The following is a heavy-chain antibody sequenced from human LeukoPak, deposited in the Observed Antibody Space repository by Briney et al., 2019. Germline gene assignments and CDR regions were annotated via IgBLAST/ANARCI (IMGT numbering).Heavy chain of an antibody. Sequence: GSFRLSCAASGFTFSNAWMNWVRQAPGKGLEWVSAISGSGGSTYYADSVKGRFTISRDNSKNTLYLQMNSLRAEDTAVYYCAKPYTYYYGSGSYCWGQGTLVSVSS. CDR3: AKPYTYYYGSGSYC. CDR1: GFTFSNAW. CDR2: ISGSGGST. D-gene: IGHD3-10*01. J-gene: IGHJ4*02. V-gene: IGHV3-23*01.